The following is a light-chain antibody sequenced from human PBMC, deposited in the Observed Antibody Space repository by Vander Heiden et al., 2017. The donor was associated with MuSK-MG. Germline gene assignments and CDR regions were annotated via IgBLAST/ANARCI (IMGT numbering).Light chain of an antibody. J-gene: IGLJ3*02. Sequence: APISCTGSSSNIGAGYDVHWYQQLPGTAPKLLLYGNSNRPSGVPDRFSGSKSGTSASLAITGLQAEDEADYYCQSYDSSLSGWVFGGGTKLTVL. CDR2: GNS. CDR1: SSNIGAGYD. CDR3: QSYDSSLSGWV. V-gene: IGLV1-40*01.